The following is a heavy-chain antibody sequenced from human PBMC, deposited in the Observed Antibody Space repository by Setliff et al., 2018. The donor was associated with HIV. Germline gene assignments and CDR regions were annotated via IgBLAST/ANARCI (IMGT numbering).Heavy chain of an antibody. CDR2: INPSGGST. CDR3: AKLLFFAFHT. V-gene: IGHV1-46*01. Sequence: ASVKVSCKASGYAFTNYYLHWVRQAPGQGLAWMGIINPSGGSTIYAQKLQGRVTITRDTSASTAYMELSSLRAEDTAMYYCAKLLFFAFHTWGQGTMVTVSS. J-gene: IGHJ3*02. D-gene: IGHD2-15*01. CDR1: GYAFTNYY.